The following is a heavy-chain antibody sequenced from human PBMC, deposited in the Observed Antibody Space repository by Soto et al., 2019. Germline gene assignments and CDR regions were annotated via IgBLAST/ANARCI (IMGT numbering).Heavy chain of an antibody. CDR3: ARHDFVVVVARVGYFDY. V-gene: IGHV4-39*01. D-gene: IGHD2-15*01. Sequence: QLQLQESGPGLVKPSETLSLTCTVSGGSISSSSYYWGWIRQPPGKGLEWIGSIYYSGSTYYNPSLKSRVTISVDTSKNQFSLKLSSVTAADTAVYYCARHDFVVVVARVGYFDYWGQGTLVTVSS. CDR2: IYYSGST. CDR1: GGSISSSSYY. J-gene: IGHJ4*02.